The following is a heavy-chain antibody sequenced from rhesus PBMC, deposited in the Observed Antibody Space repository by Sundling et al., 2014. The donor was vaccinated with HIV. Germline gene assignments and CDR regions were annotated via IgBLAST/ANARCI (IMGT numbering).Heavy chain of an antibody. Sequence: QVQLQESGPGLVKPSETLSLTCAVSGGSVNNYYWSWIRQPPGRGLEWIGGIYGNSESTNYNPSLKRRVTISKDTSKNQFSLKLTTVTAADTAVYFCARTGGGRSPLDYYGLDSWGQGVVVTVSS. V-gene: IGHV4-143*01. CDR2: IYGNSEST. J-gene: IGHJ6*01. CDR1: GGSVNNYY. CDR3: ARTGGGRSPLDYYGLDS. D-gene: IGHD6-25*01.